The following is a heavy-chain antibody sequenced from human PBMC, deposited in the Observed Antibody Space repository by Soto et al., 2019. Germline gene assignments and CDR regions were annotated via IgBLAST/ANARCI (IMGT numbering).Heavy chain of an antibody. CDR1: GFSLSDFS. V-gene: IGHV3-48*02. D-gene: IGHD6-13*01. Sequence: QAGGTLRLSCAASGFSLSDFSMNWVRQAPGKGLEWISCIRGSSTMYYADSVKGRFTISRDSAKNSLYLQMNSLRDEDTAVYYCARDLSWAFDHWGQGALVTVSS. CDR2: IRGSSTM. CDR3: ARDLSWAFDH. J-gene: IGHJ4*02.